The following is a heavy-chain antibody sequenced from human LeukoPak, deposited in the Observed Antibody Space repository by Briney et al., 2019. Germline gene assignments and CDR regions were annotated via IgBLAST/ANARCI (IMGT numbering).Heavy chain of an antibody. CDR3: ARVDMVRGGPDDAFDI. Sequence: GASVKVSCKASGYTFTSYYMHWVRQAPGQGLEWMGIINPSGGSTSYAQEFQGRVTMTRDTSTSTVYMELSSLRSEDTAVYYCARVDMVRGGPDDAFDIWGQGTMVTVSS. CDR2: INPSGGST. CDR1: GYTFTSYY. D-gene: IGHD3-10*01. J-gene: IGHJ3*02. V-gene: IGHV1-46*01.